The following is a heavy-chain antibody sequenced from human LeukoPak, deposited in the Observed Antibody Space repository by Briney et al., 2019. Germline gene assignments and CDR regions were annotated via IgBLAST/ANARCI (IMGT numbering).Heavy chain of an antibody. Sequence: GGSLRLSCAASGFTFSSYWMHGVRQAPGKGLVWVSRISPDGSSALYADSVKGRFTISRDNAKNTLYLQMNSLRGDDTAVYYCARVSVCQRCHLDSWAQGTLVTVSS. CDR2: ISPDGSSA. J-gene: IGHJ4*02. V-gene: IGHV3-74*01. D-gene: IGHD5/OR15-5a*01. CDR3: ARVSVCQRCHLDS. CDR1: GFTFSSYW.